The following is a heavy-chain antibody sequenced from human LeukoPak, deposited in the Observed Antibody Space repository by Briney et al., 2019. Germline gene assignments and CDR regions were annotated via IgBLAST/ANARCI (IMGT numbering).Heavy chain of an antibody. CDR3: SRSPQGTGSPADY. D-gene: IGHD1-1*01. Sequence: GGSLRLSCSGSGLSFSGYSMNWVRQAPGKGLVWVSSISSSSKYIYYADSVKGRFTISRDNAKNSLYLQMNSLTAEDTAVYYCSRSPQGTGSPADYWGQGTLVTVSS. V-gene: IGHV3-21*01. CDR2: ISSSSKYI. J-gene: IGHJ4*02. CDR1: GLSFSGYS.